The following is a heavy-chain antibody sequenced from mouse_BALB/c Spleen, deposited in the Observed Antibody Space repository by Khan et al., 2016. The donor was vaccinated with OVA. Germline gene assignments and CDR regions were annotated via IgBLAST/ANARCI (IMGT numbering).Heavy chain of an antibody. J-gene: IGHJ1*01. CDR3: ASRRGYFDV. V-gene: IGHV5-12-1*01. CDR1: GFDFSRYE. CDR2: ISSGGGTT. Sequence: EVELVESGGGLVKPGGSLKLSCAASGFDFSRYEMSWVRQTPEKRLEWVAYISSGGGTTYYPVTVKGRFTISRDNAKNTLNLQMSSLKSEDTAMYDCASRRGYFDVWGAGTTVTVSS.